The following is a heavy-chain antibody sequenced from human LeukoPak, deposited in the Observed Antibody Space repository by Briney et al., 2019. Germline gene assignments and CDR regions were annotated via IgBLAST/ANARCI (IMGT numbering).Heavy chain of an antibody. CDR3: AKGGSSSPRSTFDY. CDR2: INNDGSSS. V-gene: IGHV3-74*01. CDR1: GFTFGNYW. J-gene: IGHJ4*02. Sequence: GGSLRLSCAASGFTFGNYWMHWVRQAPGKGLVWLSRINNDGSSSSYADSVKGRFTISRDNAKNTVHLQMNSLRAEDTAVYYCAKGGSSSPRSTFDYWGQGTLLTVSS. D-gene: IGHD6-13*01.